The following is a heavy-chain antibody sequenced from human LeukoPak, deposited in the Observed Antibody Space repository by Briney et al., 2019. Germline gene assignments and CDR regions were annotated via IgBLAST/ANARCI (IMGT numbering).Heavy chain of an antibody. J-gene: IGHJ6*03. CDR3: ARDGGIAPTGTVTYYYYSMDV. Sequence: GGSLRLSCTASGFSFSYYSMNWVRQAPREGLEGVAWIPSITSSRTFIYYPDSVKGRFTISRDNAQNSLFLQMNSLRAVDTAVYYCARDGGIAPTGTVTYYYYSMDVWGKGTTVTVSS. V-gene: IGHV3-21*01. D-gene: IGHD6-13*01. CDR2: ITSSRTFI. CDR1: GFSFSYYS.